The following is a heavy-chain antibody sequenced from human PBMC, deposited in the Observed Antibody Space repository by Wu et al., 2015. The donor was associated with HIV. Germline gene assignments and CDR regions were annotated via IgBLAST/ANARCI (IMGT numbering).Heavy chain of an antibody. CDR1: GYTFSDYY. CDR2: INPHNGAT. V-gene: IGHV1-2*02. Sequence: QVQLVQSGAEVKKPGASVNVSCKTSGYTFSDYYINWVRQAPGQGLEWVGWINPHNGATKYAQKFQGRVTMTRDTSISTAYMELSRLRSDDTAVYYCARGPTMVRGVIHRPPGATGFDPWGQGTLVTVSS. D-gene: IGHD3-10*01. CDR3: ARGPTMVRGVIHRPPGATGFDP. J-gene: IGHJ5*02.